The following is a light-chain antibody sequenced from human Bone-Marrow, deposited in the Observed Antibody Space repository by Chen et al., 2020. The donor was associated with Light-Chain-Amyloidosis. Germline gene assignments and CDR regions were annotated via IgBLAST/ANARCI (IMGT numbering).Light chain of an antibody. V-gene: IGLV2-14*01. CDR2: EVT. CDR3: SSYTITNTLV. Sequence: QSALTQPASVSGSPGQSITISCTGTSSDVGGDNHVSWYQQHPDKAPKLMIYEVTNRPSWVPDRFSGSKSDNMASLTISGLQTEDEDDYFCSSYTITNTLVFGSGTRVTVL. CDR1: SSDVGGDNH. J-gene: IGLJ1*01.